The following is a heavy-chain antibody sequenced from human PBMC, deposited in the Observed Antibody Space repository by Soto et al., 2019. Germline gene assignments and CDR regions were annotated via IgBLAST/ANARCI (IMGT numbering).Heavy chain of an antibody. CDR1: GYTFTGYY. V-gene: IGHV1-2*02. CDR3: ARDLGYSYGYYYYYGMDV. CDR2: INPNSGGT. D-gene: IGHD5-18*01. Sequence: GASVKVSCKASGYTFTGYYMHWVRQAPGQGLEWMGWINPNSGGTNYAQKFQGRVTMTRDTSISTAYMELSRLRSYDTAVYYCARDLGYSYGYYYYYGMDVWGQGTTVTVSS. J-gene: IGHJ6*02.